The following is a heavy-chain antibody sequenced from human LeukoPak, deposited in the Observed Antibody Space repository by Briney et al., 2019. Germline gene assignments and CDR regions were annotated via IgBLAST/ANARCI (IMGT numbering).Heavy chain of an antibody. Sequence: WMGMVNPTGGSTSYAQSFQGRVTLTGETSTSTVYMEFSALTSEDTAVYYCARGRSKALDFWGQGTPVTVSS. D-gene: IGHD5/OR15-5a*01. V-gene: IGHV1-46*01. CDR2: VNPTGGST. CDR3: ARGRSKALDF. J-gene: IGHJ4*02.